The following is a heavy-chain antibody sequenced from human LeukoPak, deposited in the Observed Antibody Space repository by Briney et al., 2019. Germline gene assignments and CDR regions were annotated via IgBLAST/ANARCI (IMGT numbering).Heavy chain of an antibody. CDR3: ASGFDGSGLRDY. V-gene: IGHV4-39*01. CDR2: IYYSGST. D-gene: IGHD3-10*01. CDR1: GGSISSSSYY. Sequence: SETLSLTCTVSGGSISSSSYYWGWIRQPPGKGLEWIGSIYYSGSTYYNPSLKSRVTISVDTSKNQFSLKLSSVTAAETAVYYCASGFDGSGLRDYWGQGTLVTVSS. J-gene: IGHJ4*02.